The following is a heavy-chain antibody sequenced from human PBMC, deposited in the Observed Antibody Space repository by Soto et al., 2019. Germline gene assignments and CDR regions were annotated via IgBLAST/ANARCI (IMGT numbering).Heavy chain of an antibody. V-gene: IGHV1-69*01. CDR2: IIPIFGTA. Sequence: QVQLVQSGAEVKKPGSSVKVSCKASGGTFSSYAISWVRQAPGQGLEWMGGIIPIFGTANYAQHLQGRVTITADESTSTAYMELSSLRSEDTAVYYCAREMDSSGSVHWLFHHWGQGTVVTVSS. CDR3: AREMDSSGSVHWLFHH. J-gene: IGHJ1*01. D-gene: IGHD3-22*01. CDR1: GGTFSSYA.